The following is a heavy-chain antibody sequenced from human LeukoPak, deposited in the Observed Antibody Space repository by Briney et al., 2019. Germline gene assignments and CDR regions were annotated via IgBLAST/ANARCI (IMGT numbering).Heavy chain of an antibody. CDR2: ISGSGGYT. CDR1: GFTFSTYA. Sequence: PGGSLRLSCAASGFTFSTYAVTWVRQPPGKGLEWVSTISGSGGYTYYADSVKGRFTISRDNSQNTLYLQMNSLRAEDTAVYYCAKDLDYYGSGSYDFDYWGQGTLVTVSS. CDR3: AKDLDYYGSGSYDFDY. D-gene: IGHD3-10*01. J-gene: IGHJ4*02. V-gene: IGHV3-23*01.